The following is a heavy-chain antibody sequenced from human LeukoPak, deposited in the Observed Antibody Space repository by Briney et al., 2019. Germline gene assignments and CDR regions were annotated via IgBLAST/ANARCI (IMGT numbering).Heavy chain of an antibody. V-gene: IGHV3-30-3*01. CDR2: ISYDGSNK. Sequence: PGRSLRLSCAASGFTFSSYAMHWVRQAPGKGLEWVAVISYDGSNKYYADSVKGRFTISRDNSKNTLYLQMNSLRAEDTAVYYCARDSDEYYDILTGYGFDYWGQGTLVTVSS. J-gene: IGHJ4*02. CDR3: ARDSDEYYDILTGYGFDY. CDR1: GFTFSSYA. D-gene: IGHD3-9*01.